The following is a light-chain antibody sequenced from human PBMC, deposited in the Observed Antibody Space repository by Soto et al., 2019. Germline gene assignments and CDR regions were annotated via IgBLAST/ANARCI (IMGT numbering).Light chain of an antibody. CDR3: QQYNNWPPIT. CDR2: GAS. J-gene: IGKJ5*01. V-gene: IGKV3-15*01. CDR1: QSVSSN. Sequence: EIVMPQSPATLSVAPGGRAPLSCTASQSVSSNLAWYQQKPGQAPRLLIYGASTRATGIPARFSGSGSGTEFTLTISSLQSEDFAVYYCQQYNNWPPITFGQGTRLEIK.